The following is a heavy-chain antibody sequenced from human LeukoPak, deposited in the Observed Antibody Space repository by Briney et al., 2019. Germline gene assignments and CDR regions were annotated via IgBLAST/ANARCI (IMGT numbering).Heavy chain of an antibody. V-gene: IGHV3-49*04. D-gene: IGHD5-18*01. CDR2: IRSKAYGGTT. Sequence: GGSLRLSCAASGFTFSSYGMSWVRQAPGKGLEWVGFIRSKAYGGTTEYAASVKGRFTISRDDSKSIAYLQMNSLKTEDTAVYYCTRDVDTAMVWYYYYYMDVWGKGTTVTISS. CDR3: TRDVDTAMVWYYYYYMDV. CDR1: GFTFSSYG. J-gene: IGHJ6*03.